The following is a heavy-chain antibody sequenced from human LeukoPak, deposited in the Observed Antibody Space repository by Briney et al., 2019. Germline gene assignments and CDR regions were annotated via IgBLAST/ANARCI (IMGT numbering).Heavy chain of an antibody. J-gene: IGHJ4*02. CDR1: GFTVSSNY. V-gene: IGHV3-53*01. CDR3: AREPNLYGDYVFDY. D-gene: IGHD4-17*01. CDR2: IYSGGST. Sequence: GGSLRLSCAASGFTVSSNYMSWVRQAPGKGLKWGSVIYSGGSTYYADSVKGRFTISRDNSKNTLYLQMNSLRAEATAVYYCAREPNLYGDYVFDYWGQGTLVTVSS.